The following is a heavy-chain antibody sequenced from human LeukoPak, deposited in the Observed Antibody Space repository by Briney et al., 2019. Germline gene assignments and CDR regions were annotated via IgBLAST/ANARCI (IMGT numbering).Heavy chain of an antibody. CDR3: AKGPNGDYFDY. D-gene: IGHD4-17*01. CDR2: IKQDGSEK. CDR1: GFTFSSYW. Sequence: GGSLRLSCAASGFTFSSYWMSWVRQAPGKGLEWVANIKQDGSEKYYVDSVKGRFTISRDNAKNTLYLQVNSLRAEDTAVYYCAKGPNGDYFDYWGQGTLVTVSS. V-gene: IGHV3-7*03. J-gene: IGHJ4*02.